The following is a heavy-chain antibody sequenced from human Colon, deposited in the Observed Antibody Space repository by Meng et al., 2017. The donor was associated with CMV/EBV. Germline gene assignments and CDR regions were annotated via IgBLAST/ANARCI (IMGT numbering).Heavy chain of an antibody. Sequence: SVKVSCKASGGTFSSYAISWVRQAPGQGLEWMGGIIPILGIANYAQKFQGRVTITADKSTSTAYMELSSLRSEDTAVYYCARDRSPLYYDFWSGRISYGMDVWGQGITVTVSS. D-gene: IGHD3-3*01. CDR2: IIPILGIA. V-gene: IGHV1-69*10. J-gene: IGHJ6*02. CDR1: GGTFSSYA. CDR3: ARDRSPLYYDFWSGRISYGMDV.